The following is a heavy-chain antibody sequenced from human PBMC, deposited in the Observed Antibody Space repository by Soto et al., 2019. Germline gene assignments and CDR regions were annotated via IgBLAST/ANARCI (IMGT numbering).Heavy chain of an antibody. Sequence: GGSLRLSCAASGFTFDDYTMHWVRQAPGKGLEWVSLISWDGGSTYYADSVKGRFTISRDNSKNSLYLQMNSLRTEDTALYYCAKSVAARGYYHYGMDVWGQGTTVTVSS. CDR2: ISWDGGST. V-gene: IGHV3-43*01. CDR3: AKSVAARGYYHYGMDV. J-gene: IGHJ6*02. D-gene: IGHD6-6*01. CDR1: GFTFDDYT.